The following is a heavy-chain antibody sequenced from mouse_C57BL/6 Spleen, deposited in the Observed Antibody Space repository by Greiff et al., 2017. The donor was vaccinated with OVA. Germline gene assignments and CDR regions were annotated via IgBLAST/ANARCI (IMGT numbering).Heavy chain of an antibody. J-gene: IGHJ2*01. CDR2: ISPGDGDT. D-gene: IGHD1-1*01. V-gene: IGHV1-82*01. Sequence: VQLQQSGPELVKPGASVKISCKASGYAFSSSWMNWVKQRPGKGLAWIGRISPGDGDTNYNGKFKGTATLTANKSSSTAYMQLSSLTSADSSVYFCARSYIIVNFDYWGQGTTLTVSS. CDR1: GYAFSSSW. CDR3: ARSYIIVNFDY.